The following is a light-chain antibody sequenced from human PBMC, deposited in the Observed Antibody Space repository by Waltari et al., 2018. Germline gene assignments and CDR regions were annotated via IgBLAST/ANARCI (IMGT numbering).Light chain of an antibody. CDR3: ATWDDSPTGRWV. J-gene: IGLJ3*02. Sequence: QSVLTQPPSASGTPGQSVTIPCPERQPNDGDNVVNCYQQVPGPAPKLVNYRNDQRPSGVPDRFTASKSGTSASLAISGLQSEDEGDYYCATWDDSPTGRWVFGGGTRVTVL. CDR2: RND. V-gene: IGLV1-44*01. CDR1: QPNDGDNV.